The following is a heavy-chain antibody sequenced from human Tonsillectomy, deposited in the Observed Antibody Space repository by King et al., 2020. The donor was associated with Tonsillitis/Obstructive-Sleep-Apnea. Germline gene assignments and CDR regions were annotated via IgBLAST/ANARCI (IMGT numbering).Heavy chain of an antibody. D-gene: IGHD3-10*01. CDR2: IYNSGST. CDR3: ARDWYYYGSGNNWFDP. CDR1: GGSISSYY. V-gene: IGHV4-59*01. J-gene: IGHJ5*02. Sequence: QLQESGPGLVKPSETLSLTCTVSGGSISSYYWSWIRQPPGKGLEWIGYIYNSGSTNYNTSLKSRVTISVDTSKNQFSLKLSSVTAADTAVYYLARDWYYYGSGNNWFDPWGQGTLVTVSS.